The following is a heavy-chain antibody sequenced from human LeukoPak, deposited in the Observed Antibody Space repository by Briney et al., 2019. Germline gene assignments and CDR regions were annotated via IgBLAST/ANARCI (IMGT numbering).Heavy chain of an antibody. CDR1: DGSIRTYY. J-gene: IGHJ4*02. Sequence: SETLSLTCSVSDGSIRTYYWSWIRQSPGQGLEWIGNIYYRGDINYNPSLKSRVIISIDTSKNQFSLKVTSLTAADTAVYYCARGGPEMATIEDWGQGTLVTVSS. D-gene: IGHD5-24*01. CDR2: IYYRGDI. CDR3: ARGGPEMATIED. V-gene: IGHV4-59*01.